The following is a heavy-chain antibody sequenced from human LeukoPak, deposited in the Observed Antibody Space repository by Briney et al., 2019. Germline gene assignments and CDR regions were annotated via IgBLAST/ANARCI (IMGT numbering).Heavy chain of an antibody. D-gene: IGHD2-15*01. Sequence: GGSLRLSCAASGFSFSEYYMSGIRHSPGRGLEWGSYIRSRGDTIYYADSVKGRFTISRDNAKTSLDLQMNNLRAEDTAVYYCAKYGGEVVNVAPYNWLDPWGQGTLVTVSS. CDR2: IRSRGDTI. V-gene: IGHV3-11*04. CDR1: GFSFSEYY. CDR3: AKYGGEVVNVAPYNWLDP. J-gene: IGHJ5*02.